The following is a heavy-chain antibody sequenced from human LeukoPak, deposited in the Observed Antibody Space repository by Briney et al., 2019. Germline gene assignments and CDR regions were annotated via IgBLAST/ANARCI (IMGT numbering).Heavy chain of an antibody. J-gene: IGHJ4*02. CDR2: IYYSGST. CDR1: GGSISSYY. Sequence: PSETLSLTCTVSGGSISSYYWSWIRQPPGKGLEWIGYIYYSGSTNYNPSLKSRVTISVDTSKNQFSLKLSSVTAADTAVYYCARHLVPKYYFDYWGQGTLVTVSS. CDR3: ARHLVPKYYFDY. D-gene: IGHD2-8*02. V-gene: IGHV4-59*08.